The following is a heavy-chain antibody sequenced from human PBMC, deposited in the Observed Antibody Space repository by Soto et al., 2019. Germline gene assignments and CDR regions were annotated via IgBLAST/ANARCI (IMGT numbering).Heavy chain of an antibody. J-gene: IGHJ4*02. CDR2: ISSSSSYI. D-gene: IGHD6-13*01. CDR1: GFTFSSYS. V-gene: IGHV3-21*01. CDR3: ARGLAAAGTTLPFDY. Sequence: PGGSLRLSCAASGFTFSSYSMNWVRQAPGKGLEWVSSISSSSSYIYYADSVKGRFTISRDNAKNSLYLQMNSLRAEDTAVYYCARGLAAAGTTLPFDYWGQGTLVTVSS.